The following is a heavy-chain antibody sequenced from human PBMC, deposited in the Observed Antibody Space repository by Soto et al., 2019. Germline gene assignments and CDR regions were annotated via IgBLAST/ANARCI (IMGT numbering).Heavy chain of an antibody. CDR2: FYYSEST. D-gene: IGHD3-10*01. CDR1: GGSISSGPYS. CDR3: ARGPPYGSGSYYKYNWFDP. J-gene: IGHJ5*02. Sequence: SETLSLTCTVSGGSISSGPYSWGWIRQPPGEGLEWIGTFYYSESTYYNPSLESRVTISVDTSKNQFSLKLSSVTAADTAVYYCARGPPYGSGSYYKYNWFDPWGQGTLVTVSS. V-gene: IGHV4-39*01.